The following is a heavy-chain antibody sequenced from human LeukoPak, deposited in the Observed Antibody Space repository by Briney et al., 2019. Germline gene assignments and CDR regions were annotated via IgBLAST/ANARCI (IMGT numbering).Heavy chain of an antibody. CDR2: IYSGGST. J-gene: IGHJ4*02. CDR1: GFTVSSNY. Sequence: GGSLRLSCAASGFTVSSNYMSWVRQAPGKGLEWVSVIYSGGSTYYADSVKGRFTISRDNSKNTLYLQMNSLRAEDTAVYYCARGPYMYSSGWYNFDYWGQGTLVTVSS. CDR3: ARGPYMYSSGWYNFDY. D-gene: IGHD6-19*01. V-gene: IGHV3-53*01.